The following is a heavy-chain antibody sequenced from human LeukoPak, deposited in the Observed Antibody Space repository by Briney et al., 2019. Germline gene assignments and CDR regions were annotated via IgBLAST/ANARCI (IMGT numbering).Heavy chain of an antibody. CDR3: ARTLYRAAAGGYYYGMDV. V-gene: IGHV3-33*01. CDR1: GFTFSSYG. CDR2: IWYDGSNK. D-gene: IGHD6-13*01. Sequence: GGSLRLSCAASGFTFSSYGMHWVRQAPGKGLEWVAVIWYDGSNKYYADSVKGRFSISRDNSKNTLYLQMNSLRAEDTAVYYCARTLYRAAAGGYYYGMDVWGQGTTVTVSS. J-gene: IGHJ6*02.